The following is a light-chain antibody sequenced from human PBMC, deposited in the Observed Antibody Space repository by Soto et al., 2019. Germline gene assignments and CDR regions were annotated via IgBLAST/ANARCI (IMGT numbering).Light chain of an antibody. Sequence: EIVLTQSPGTLSLSPGERATLSCRASQSVSSSYLAWYQQKPGQAPRLLIYGASSRATGIPDRFSGSGSGTDFTLTISRLEPEDFEVYYCQHYGSSLFTFGPGTKVDIK. V-gene: IGKV3-20*01. CDR2: GAS. J-gene: IGKJ3*01. CDR1: QSVSSSY. CDR3: QHYGSSLFT.